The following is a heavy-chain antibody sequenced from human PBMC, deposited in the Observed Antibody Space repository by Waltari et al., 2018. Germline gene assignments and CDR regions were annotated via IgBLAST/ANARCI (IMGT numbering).Heavy chain of an antibody. CDR3: ARGDYGDYFDY. CDR2: IYHSGST. V-gene: IGHV4-38-2*02. CDR1: GYSISVGYY. D-gene: IGHD4-17*01. J-gene: IGHJ4*02. Sequence: QVQLQESRPGLVKPSETLSLTCTVSGYSISVGYYWGWIRQPPGKGLGWIGSIYHSGSTYYNPSLKSRVTISVDTSKNQFSLKLSSVTAADTAVYYCARGDYGDYFDYWGQGTLVTVSS.